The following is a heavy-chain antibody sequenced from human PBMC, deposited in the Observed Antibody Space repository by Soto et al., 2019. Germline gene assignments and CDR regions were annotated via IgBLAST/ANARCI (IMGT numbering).Heavy chain of an antibody. D-gene: IGHD6-19*01. J-gene: IGHJ4*02. CDR3: AKAFRVAGIHSCDY. CDR2: IRHDGSNK. Sequence: GGSLRLSCAASGFTFNTYWMSWVRQAPGKGLEWVAFIRHDGSNKFYAESVKGRFTISRDNSKNTVYLQINALRAEDTAVYYCAKAFRVAGIHSCDYWGQGTLVTVSS. CDR1: GFTFNTYW. V-gene: IGHV3-30*02.